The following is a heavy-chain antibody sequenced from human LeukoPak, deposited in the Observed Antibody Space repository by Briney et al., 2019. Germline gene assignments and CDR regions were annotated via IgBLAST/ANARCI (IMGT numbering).Heavy chain of an antibody. D-gene: IGHD2/OR15-2a*01. Sequence: SETLSLTCTVSGGSITYYYWSWVRQPAGKGLEWIGRIYYSGSTDYSPSLKGRVTISVDTSKNQFSLKLNSVTAADAAVYYCARKVIGSMEDYWGQGTLVTVSS. CDR2: IYYSGST. CDR3: ARKVIGSMEDY. CDR1: GGSITYYY. V-gene: IGHV4-4*07. J-gene: IGHJ4*02.